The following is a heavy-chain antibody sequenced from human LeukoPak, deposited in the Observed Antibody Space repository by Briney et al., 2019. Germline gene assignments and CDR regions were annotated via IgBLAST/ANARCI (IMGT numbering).Heavy chain of an antibody. J-gene: IGHJ4*02. CDR1: GYTFTSYD. D-gene: IGHD4-23*01. V-gene: IGHV1-46*01. CDR2: INPSGGST. Sequence: ASVKVSCKASGYTFTSYDINWVRQAPGQGLEWMGIINPSGGSTSYAQKFQGRVTMTRDMSTSTVYMELSSLRSEDTAVYYCARAIDYGGNSKRFDYWGQGTLVTVSS. CDR3: ARAIDYGGNSKRFDY.